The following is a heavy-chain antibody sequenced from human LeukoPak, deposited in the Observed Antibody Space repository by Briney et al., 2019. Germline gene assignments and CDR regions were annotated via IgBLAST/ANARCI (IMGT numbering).Heavy chain of an antibody. V-gene: IGHV3-33*01. J-gene: IGHJ4*02. CDR1: GFTLSSYG. D-gene: IGHD2/OR15-2a*01. CDR3: ARAGPRGNSQFDY. Sequence: PGGSLRLSCAASGFTLSSYGMHWVRQAPGKGLEWVALIWYDGSNKYYADSVKGRLTISRDNSKNTLYLQLNSLRAEDTAVYYCARAGPRGNSQFDYWGQGTLVTVSS. CDR2: IWYDGSNK.